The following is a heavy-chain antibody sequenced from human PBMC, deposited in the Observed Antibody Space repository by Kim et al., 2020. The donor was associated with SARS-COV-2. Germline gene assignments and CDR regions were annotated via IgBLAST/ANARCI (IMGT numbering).Heavy chain of an antibody. D-gene: IGHD6-13*01. CDR1: GGSFSGYY. CDR3: ARIKPSGYSSSWYSRGWFDP. J-gene: IGHJ5*02. CDR2: INHSGST. V-gene: IGHV4-34*01. Sequence: SETLSLTCAVYGGSFSGYYWSWIRQPPGKGLEWIGEINHSGSTNYNPSLKSRVTISVDTSKNQFSLKLSSVTAADTAVYYCARIKPSGYSSSWYSRGWFDPWGQGTLVTVSS.